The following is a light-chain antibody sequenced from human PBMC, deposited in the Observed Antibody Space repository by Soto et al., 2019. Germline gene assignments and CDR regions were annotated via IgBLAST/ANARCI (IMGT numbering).Light chain of an antibody. V-gene: IGKV1-5*03. CDR1: QTISSW. CDR3: QHYNSYSGA. CDR2: KAS. J-gene: IGKJ1*01. Sequence: MTQTPSTRAGSDGDIVTSACRASQTISSWLAWYQQKPGKAPKLLIYKASSLESGVPSRLSGSGSGTEFTLTISSLQPDCFATYCCQHYNSYSGAFGQGTKVDIK.